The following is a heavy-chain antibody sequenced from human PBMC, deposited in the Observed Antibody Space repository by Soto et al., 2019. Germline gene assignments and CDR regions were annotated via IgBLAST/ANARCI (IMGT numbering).Heavy chain of an antibody. J-gene: IGHJ4*02. CDR3: TRRDCSDGNCYSDFDY. D-gene: IGHD2-15*01. Sequence: EVHLVESGGGLVQPGGSLKLSCAASGFRFSGSDMHWVRQASGEGLEWVGRIKTKAESYATALAASVKGRFSISRDDTKNTVYLEMNSLKTEDTAVYYCTRRDCSDGNCYSDFDYWGQGALVTVSS. V-gene: IGHV3-73*01. CDR1: GFRFSGSD. CDR2: IKTKAESYAT.